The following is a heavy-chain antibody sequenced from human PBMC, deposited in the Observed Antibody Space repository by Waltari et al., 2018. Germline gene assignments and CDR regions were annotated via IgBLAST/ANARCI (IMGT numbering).Heavy chain of an antibody. CDR2: ISSASTFI. CDR3: AREDRQVGLLGALDI. Sequence: EVQLVESGGGLAKPGGSLRLSCTASGFAFSSYHMTWVRQAPGKGLEWGSSISSASTFICYADSLKGRVRISRDNAKNTVSRLMNSLRAEDTAVYYCAREDRQVGLLGALDIWGQGTFVTVSS. CDR1: GFAFSSYH. V-gene: IGHV3-21*01. D-gene: IGHD1-7*01. J-gene: IGHJ3*02.